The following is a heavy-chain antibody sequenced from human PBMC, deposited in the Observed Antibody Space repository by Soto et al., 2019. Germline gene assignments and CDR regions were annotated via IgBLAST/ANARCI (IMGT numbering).Heavy chain of an antibody. CDR2: IIPILGIA. V-gene: IGHV1-69*04. CDR3: AKDAYDILTGYPTSIDY. CDR1: GGTISSYT. D-gene: IGHD3-9*01. Sequence: SVKVSCKASGGTISSYTISWVRQAPGQGLEWMGRIIPILGIANYAQKFQGRVTITADKSKNTLYLQMNSLRAEDTAVYYCAKDAYDILTGYPTSIDYWGQGTLVTVSS. J-gene: IGHJ4*02.